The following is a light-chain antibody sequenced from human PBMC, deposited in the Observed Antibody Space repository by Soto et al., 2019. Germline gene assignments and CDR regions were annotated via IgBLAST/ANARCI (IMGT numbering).Light chain of an antibody. CDR3: SSYTSPSSLGMV. J-gene: IGLJ2*01. CDR1: RSDIGGYNY. V-gene: IGLV2-14*01. Sequence: QSVLTQPASVSGSPGQSITISCTGSRSDIGGYNYVSWYQQHPGKAPKLMIYEVSHRPSGVSNRFSGSKSGNTASLTISGLQAEDEADYYCSSYTSPSSLGMVFGGGTKVTVL. CDR2: EVS.